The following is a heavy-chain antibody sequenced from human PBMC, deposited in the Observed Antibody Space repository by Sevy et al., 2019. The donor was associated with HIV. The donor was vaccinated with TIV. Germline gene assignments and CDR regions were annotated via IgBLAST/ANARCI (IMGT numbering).Heavy chain of an antibody. D-gene: IGHD2-8*02. J-gene: IGHJ6*02. Sequence: GGSLRLSCAASGFTFSYAWMSWVRQAPGKGLEWVGRIKAKSDGGTLDYAAPVKGRLTIPRDDSKNTLYLQMNSLKTEDTGIYYCNTDPISVLLAPDGMDVWGQGTTVTVSS. CDR3: NTDPISVLLAPDGMDV. CDR1: GFTFSYAW. V-gene: IGHV3-15*01. CDR2: IKAKSDGGTL.